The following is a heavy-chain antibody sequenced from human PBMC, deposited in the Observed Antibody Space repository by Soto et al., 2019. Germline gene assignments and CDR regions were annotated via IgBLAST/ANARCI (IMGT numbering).Heavy chain of an antibody. Sequence: GGSLRLSCVASGFTFSNYVMYWVRQAPGKGLQYVSVITSNGGTTDYANSVKGRFTMSRDNSKNTLYLEMGALRPEDMAVYYCARGGYCSGGSCSPSPRPCYFDLPGRGTLVTVSS. D-gene: IGHD2-15*01. CDR1: GFTFSNYV. J-gene: IGHJ2*01. CDR2: ITSNGGTT. CDR3: ARGGYCSGGSCSPSPRPCYFDL. V-gene: IGHV3-64*01.